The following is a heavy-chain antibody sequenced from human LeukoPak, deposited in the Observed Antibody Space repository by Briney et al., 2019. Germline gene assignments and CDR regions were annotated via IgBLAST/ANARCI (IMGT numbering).Heavy chain of an antibody. V-gene: IGHV1-18*01. CDR2: ISAYNGNT. CDR1: GYTFTSYG. Sequence: GASVKVSCKASGYTFTSYGISWVRQAPGQGLEWMGWISAYNGNTNYAQRLQGRVTMTTDTSTSTAHMELRSLRSDDTAVYYCARDTLIAAAYPDYWGQGTLVTVSS. CDR3: ARDTLIAAAYPDY. D-gene: IGHD6-13*01. J-gene: IGHJ4*02.